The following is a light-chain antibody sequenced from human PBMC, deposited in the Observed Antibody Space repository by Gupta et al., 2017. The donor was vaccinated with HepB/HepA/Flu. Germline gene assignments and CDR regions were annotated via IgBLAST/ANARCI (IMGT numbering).Light chain of an antibody. CDR3: QQYNKRPRT. J-gene: IGKJ1*01. V-gene: IGKV3-15*01. CDR2: WAS. Sequence: EIDTTQSPATMSVSPGDSAPLTCRASERIENNLAWYQQKPGQAPRLLFYWASTRATGIPGRFSASGSGTDFSLTISSLQSEDVAVYYCQQYNKRPRTFGEGTKVEVK. CDR1: ERIENN.